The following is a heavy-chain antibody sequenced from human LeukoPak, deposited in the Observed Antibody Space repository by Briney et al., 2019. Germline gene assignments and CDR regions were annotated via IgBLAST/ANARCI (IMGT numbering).Heavy chain of an antibody. CDR1: GYTFTSYG. D-gene: IGHD6-13*01. Sequence: GASVKVSCKASGYTFTSYGISWVRQAPGQGLEWMGWISAYNGNTNYAQKLQGRVTMTTDTSTSTAYMELRSLRSDDTAVYYCANRIAAAGNNRFDPWGQGTLVTVSS. CDR3: ANRIAAAGNNRFDP. J-gene: IGHJ5*02. V-gene: IGHV1-18*01. CDR2: ISAYNGNT.